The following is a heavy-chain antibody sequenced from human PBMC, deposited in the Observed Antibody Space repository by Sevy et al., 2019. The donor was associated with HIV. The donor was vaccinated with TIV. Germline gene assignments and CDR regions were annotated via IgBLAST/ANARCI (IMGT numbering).Heavy chain of an antibody. CDR2: ISGGGGST. Sequence: GSLRLSCAASGFTFDNYAMSWVRQAPGTGLEWVSAISGGGGSTYYADSVKGRFTISRDNSKNTLYLQMNSLRAEDTAVYYCSKSSGYYDSSGYPSDYWGQGTLVTVSS. J-gene: IGHJ4*02. V-gene: IGHV3-23*01. CDR3: SKSSGYYDSSGYPSDY. D-gene: IGHD3-22*01. CDR1: GFTFDNYA.